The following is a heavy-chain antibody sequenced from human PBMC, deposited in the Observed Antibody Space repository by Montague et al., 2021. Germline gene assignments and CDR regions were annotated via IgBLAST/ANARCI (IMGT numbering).Heavy chain of an antibody. CDR3: AKQDYFVSGTSYKGFDP. V-gene: IGHV4-59*08. J-gene: IGHJ5*02. D-gene: IGHD3-10*01. CDR2: MFYGGAT. Sequence: ETLSLTCTVSSSSIFHANWSWVRQPPGKGLEWLGSMFYGGATSNNPSLKSRVTMSIDTSTNQFSLKLSFVTAADTAVYYCAKQDYFVSGTSYKGFDPWGQGILVTVSS. CDR1: SSSIFHAN.